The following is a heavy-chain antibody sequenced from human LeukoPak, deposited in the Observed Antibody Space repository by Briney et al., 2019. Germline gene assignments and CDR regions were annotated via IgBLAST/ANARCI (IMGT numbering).Heavy chain of an antibody. CDR1: GFTFSSHS. CDR3: ARDSPRGRFDS. V-gene: IGHV3-7*01. Sequence: GGSLRLSCAASGFTFSSHSMNWVRQAPGKGLDWVANINQDGSQINYVDSVKGRFTISRDNANNSLFLQMDNLRAGDTAFYYCARDSPRGRFDSWGQGTLVTVSS. J-gene: IGHJ4*02. CDR2: INQDGSQI.